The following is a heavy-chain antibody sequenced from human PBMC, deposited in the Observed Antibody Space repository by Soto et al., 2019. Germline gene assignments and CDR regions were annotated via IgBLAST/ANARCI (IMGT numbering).Heavy chain of an antibody. V-gene: IGHV3-30-3*01. D-gene: IGHD6-19*01. Sequence: PGGPLRLSCTASGFTFRIYTMHWVRQAPGKGLEWVSVISYDGDSIFYTDSVKGRFTISRDNSKNTLYLQMNSLRAEDTAVYYCAAAEQWLADPFDYWGQGTLVTV. CDR2: ISYDGDSI. J-gene: IGHJ4*02. CDR1: GFTFRIYT. CDR3: AAAEQWLADPFDY.